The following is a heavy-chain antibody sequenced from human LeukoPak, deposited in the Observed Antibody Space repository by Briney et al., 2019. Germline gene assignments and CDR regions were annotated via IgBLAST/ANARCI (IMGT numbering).Heavy chain of an antibody. CDR1: GYSISSGYH. J-gene: IGHJ5*02. CDR3: ARVGCSSPSCYNRGDNWFDP. CDR2: IYHSGGT. D-gene: IGHD2-2*02. Sequence: KASETLSLTCTVSGYSISSGYHWGWLRQPPGKGLWLIGNIYHSGGTYYNPSLKSRVTISVDTSKNQFSLKLNSVTAADTAVFYCARVGCSSPSCYNRGDNWFDPWGQGTLVTVSS. V-gene: IGHV4-38-2*02.